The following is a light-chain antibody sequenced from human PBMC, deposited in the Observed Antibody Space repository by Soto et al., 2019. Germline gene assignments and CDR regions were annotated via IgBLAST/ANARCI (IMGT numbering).Light chain of an antibody. J-gene: IGLJ2*01. V-gene: IGLV2-14*02. CDR1: SSDVGSYNL. CDR3: SSYTSSLVV. CDR2: DVS. Sequence: QPVLTQPASVSGSPGQSITISCTGTSSDVGSYNLVSWYQQHPGKAPKLMIYDVSNRPSGVSNRFSSSKSGNTASLTISGLQAEDEADYYCSSYTSSLVVFGGGTKLTVL.